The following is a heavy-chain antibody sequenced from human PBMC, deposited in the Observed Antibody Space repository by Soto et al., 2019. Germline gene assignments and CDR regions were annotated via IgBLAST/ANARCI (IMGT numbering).Heavy chain of an antibody. CDR2: IDYSGGTT. CDR3: AKDAKRTSGWYHFDN. V-gene: IGHV3-23*01. Sequence: GGYLRLSCAASGFTFSSYAMGWVRQAPGKGLEWVPVIDYSGGTTYYADSVKGRFTISRDNSKSTLYLQTNSLRPEDTAVYYCAKDAKRTSGWYHFDNRGQGALVTVSS. J-gene: IGHJ4*02. CDR1: GFTFSSYA. D-gene: IGHD6-19*01.